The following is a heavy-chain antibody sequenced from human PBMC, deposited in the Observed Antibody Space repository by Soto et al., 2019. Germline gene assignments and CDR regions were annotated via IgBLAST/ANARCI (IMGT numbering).Heavy chain of an antibody. CDR3: ARRSSADYYYYYYGMDV. J-gene: IGHJ6*02. D-gene: IGHD1-26*01. V-gene: IGHV5-51*01. CDR2: IYPGDSDT. Sequence: GESLKISCKGSGYSFTSYWIGWVRQMPGKGLEWMGIIYPGDSDTRYSPSFQGQVTISADKSISTAYLQWSSLKASDTAMYYCARRSSADYYYYYYGMDVWGRGATVTVSS. CDR1: GYSFTSYW.